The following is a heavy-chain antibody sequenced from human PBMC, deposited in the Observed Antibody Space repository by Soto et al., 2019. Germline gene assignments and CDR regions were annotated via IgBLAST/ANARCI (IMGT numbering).Heavy chain of an antibody. J-gene: IGHJ4*02. Sequence: GGSLRLSCAASGFTFSSYGMHWVRQAPGKGLEWVAVISYDGSNKYYADSVKGRFTISRDNSKNTLYLQMNSLRAEDTAVYYCAKDLYDSSGLVDYWGQGTLVTVSS. V-gene: IGHV3-30*18. CDR3: AKDLYDSSGLVDY. CDR2: ISYDGSNK. CDR1: GFTFSSYG. D-gene: IGHD3-22*01.